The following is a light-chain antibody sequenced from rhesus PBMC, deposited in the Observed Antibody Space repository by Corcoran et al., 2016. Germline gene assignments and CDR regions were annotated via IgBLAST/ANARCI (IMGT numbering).Light chain of an antibody. V-gene: IGKV3-10*01. CDR3: YQHSRGYS. Sequence: QVILTQSPATLSLSPGERATLFCRASQSVSSYLAWYQQRPGRAPRVLIYGAASRATGIPDSFSGSGSGTDFTLTISSLEPEDVGVYHCYQHSRGYSFGQGTKVEIK. CDR2: GAA. J-gene: IGKJ2*01. CDR1: QSVSSY.